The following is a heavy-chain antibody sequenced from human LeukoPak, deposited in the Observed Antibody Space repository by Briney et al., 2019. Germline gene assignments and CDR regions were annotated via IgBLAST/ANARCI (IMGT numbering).Heavy chain of an antibody. J-gene: IGHJ3*02. V-gene: IGHV4-34*01. CDR3: ARSTPPGYSGYDGALDAFDI. CDR1: GGSFSGYY. D-gene: IGHD5-12*01. Sequence: SETLSLTCAVYGGSFSGYYWSWIRQPPGKGLEWIGEINHSGSTNYNPSLKSRVTISVDTSKNQFSLKLSSVTAADTAVYYCARSTPPGYSGYDGALDAFDIWGQGTMVTVSS. CDR2: INHSGST.